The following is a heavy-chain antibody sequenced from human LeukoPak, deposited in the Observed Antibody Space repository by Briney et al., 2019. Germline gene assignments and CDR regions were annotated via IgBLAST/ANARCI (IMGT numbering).Heavy chain of an antibody. CDR2: IRYDGSNK. D-gene: IGHD4-23*01. Sequence: GGSLRLSCAASGFTFSSYGMHWVRQAPGKGLEWVAFIRYDGSNKYYADSVKGRFTISRDNSKNTLYLQMNSLRAEDTAVYYCARGARKGDDYGGFFDYWGQKTLVTVSS. V-gene: IGHV3-30*02. J-gene: IGHJ4*02. CDR3: ARGARKGDDYGGFFDY. CDR1: GFTFSSYG.